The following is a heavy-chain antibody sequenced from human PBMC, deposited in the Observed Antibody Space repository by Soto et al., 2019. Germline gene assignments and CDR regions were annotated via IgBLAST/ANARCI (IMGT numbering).Heavy chain of an antibody. D-gene: IGHD4-17*01. J-gene: IGHJ5*02. CDR3: ARTVNPAWFDP. V-gene: IGHV4-34*01. CDR2: INHSGST. CDR1: GGSFSGYY. Sequence: SETLSLTCAVYGGSFSGYYWSWIRQPPGKGLEWIGEINHSGSTNYNPSLKSRVTISVDTSKNQFSLKLSSVTAADTAVYYCARTVNPAWFDPWGQGTLVTVSP.